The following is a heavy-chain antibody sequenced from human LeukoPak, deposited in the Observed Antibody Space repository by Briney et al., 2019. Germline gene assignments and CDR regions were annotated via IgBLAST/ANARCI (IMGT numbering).Heavy chain of an antibody. CDR3: ARHYDSSGYSSFGY. CDR1: GGSISSSSYY. V-gene: IGHV4-39*01. Sequence: SETLSLTCTVSGGSISSSSYYWGWIRQPPGKGLEWIGSTYYSGSTYYNPSPKSRVTISLDTSKNQFSLKLSSVTAADTAVYYCARHYDSSGYSSFGYWGQGTLVTVSS. CDR2: TYYSGST. J-gene: IGHJ4*02. D-gene: IGHD3-22*01.